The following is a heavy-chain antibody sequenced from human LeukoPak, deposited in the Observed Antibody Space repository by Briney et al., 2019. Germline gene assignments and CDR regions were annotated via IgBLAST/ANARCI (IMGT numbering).Heavy chain of an antibody. CDR2: FDPEDGET. Sequence: ASVKVSCKVSGYTLTELSMHRVRQAPGKGLEWMGGFDPEDGETIYAQKFQGRVTMTEDTSTDTAYMELSSLRSEDTAVYYCATGCSSTSCPIDYWGQGTLVTVSS. J-gene: IGHJ4*02. V-gene: IGHV1-24*01. CDR3: ATGCSSTSCPIDY. CDR1: GYTLTELS. D-gene: IGHD2-2*01.